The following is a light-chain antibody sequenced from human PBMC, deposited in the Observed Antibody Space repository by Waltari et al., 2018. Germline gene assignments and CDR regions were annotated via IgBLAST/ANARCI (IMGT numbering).Light chain of an antibody. CDR3: QHYVRLPAT. CDR2: GAS. Sequence: EIVLTQSPGSLSSSPGERVTLSCRASQSVSRALAWYQQKPGQAPRLLIFGASNRATGIPDRFSGSGSETDCSLTISRLEPEDFAVYYCQHYVRLPATFGRGTKVEIK. J-gene: IGKJ1*01. CDR1: QSVSRA. V-gene: IGKV3-20*01.